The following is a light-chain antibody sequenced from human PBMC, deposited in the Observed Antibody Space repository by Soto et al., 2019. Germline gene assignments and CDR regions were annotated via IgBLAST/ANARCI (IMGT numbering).Light chain of an antibody. CDR2: GNS. CDR3: QSYDSRLSGSV. Sequence: QSVLTQPPSVSGAPGQRVTISCTGSSSNIGAGYDVHWYLQLPGTAPKLLIHGNSNRPSGVPDRFSGSKSGTSASLAITGRQADDEADYYCQSYDSRLSGSVFGTGTKLTVL. CDR1: SSNIGAGYD. J-gene: IGLJ1*01. V-gene: IGLV1-40*01.